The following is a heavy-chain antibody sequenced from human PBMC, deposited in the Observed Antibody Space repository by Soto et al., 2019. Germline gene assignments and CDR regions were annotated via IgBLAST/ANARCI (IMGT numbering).Heavy chain of an antibody. J-gene: IGHJ4*02. Sequence: SSETLSLPCTVSGGSISSGDYYWSWIRQPPGKGLEWIGYIYYSGSTYYNPSLKSRVTISVDTSKNQFSLKLSSVTAADTAVYYCARAGATRRFDYWGQGTLVTVSS. V-gene: IGHV4-30-4*01. D-gene: IGHD1-26*01. CDR1: GGSISSGDYY. CDR3: ARAGATRRFDY. CDR2: IYYSGST.